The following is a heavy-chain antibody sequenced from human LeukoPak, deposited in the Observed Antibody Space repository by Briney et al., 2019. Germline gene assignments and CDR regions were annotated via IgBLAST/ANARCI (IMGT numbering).Heavy chain of an antibody. V-gene: IGHV4-34*01. CDR1: GGSFSGYY. Sequence: SETLSLTCAVYGGSFSGYYWSWIRQPPGKGLEWIWEINHGGSTNYNPSHKSRVTISVDTSKNQFSLKLSSVTAADTAVYYCARGRLFVVDWGQGTLVTVSS. J-gene: IGHJ4*02. CDR2: INHGGST. D-gene: IGHD6-6*01. CDR3: ARGRLFVVD.